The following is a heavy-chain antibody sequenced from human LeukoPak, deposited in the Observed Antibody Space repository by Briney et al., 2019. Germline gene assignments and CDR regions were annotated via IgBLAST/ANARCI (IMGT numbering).Heavy chain of an antibody. CDR1: GGSLSGAY. CDR3: ARHPAYCSSTSCYPSNWFDP. V-gene: IGHV4-59*08. J-gene: IGHJ5*02. D-gene: IGHD2-2*01. CDR2: IYYTGST. Sequence: PSETLSLTCTVSGGSLSGAYWSWIRQPPGEGLEWIAFIYYTGSTNYNPSLKSRVTISLDTSKNQFSLKLSSVTAADTAVYYCARHPAYCSSTSCYPSNWFDPWGQGTLVTVSS.